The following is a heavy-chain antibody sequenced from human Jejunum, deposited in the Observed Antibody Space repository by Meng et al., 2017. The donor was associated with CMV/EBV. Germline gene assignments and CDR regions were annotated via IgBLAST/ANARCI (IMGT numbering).Heavy chain of an antibody. Sequence: QGQLQQGGAGLLRPSETLSLTCAVYGGSVSGHYWSWIRQTPGKGLEWIGEMNPSGVTIYNPSLKGRVTISVDTSKNQFSLKLTSVTAADTALYYCARELGYCSGGNCYGGTFDYWGQGTLVTVSS. J-gene: IGHJ4*02. CDR3: ARELGYCSGGNCYGGTFDY. D-gene: IGHD2-15*01. CDR1: GGSVSGHY. V-gene: IGHV4-34*02. CDR2: MNPSGVT.